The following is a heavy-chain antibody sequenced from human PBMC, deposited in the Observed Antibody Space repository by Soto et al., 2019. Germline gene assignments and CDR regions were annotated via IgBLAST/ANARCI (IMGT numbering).Heavy chain of an antibody. CDR1: GGYHSSGDYY. Sequence: QVQLQESGPRLVKPSQTLSLTCTVSGGYHSSGDYYWSWIRQPPGKGLEWIGYIYYSGSTVYNPSLNNLDNISIDTSKLQFSLRLSSVTAADTAVYYCVRYGGNNRFDPLSQGTLFTVSS. V-gene: IGHV4-30-4*01. CDR3: VRYGGNNRFDP. D-gene: IGHD3-10*01. J-gene: IGHJ5*02. CDR2: IYYSGST.